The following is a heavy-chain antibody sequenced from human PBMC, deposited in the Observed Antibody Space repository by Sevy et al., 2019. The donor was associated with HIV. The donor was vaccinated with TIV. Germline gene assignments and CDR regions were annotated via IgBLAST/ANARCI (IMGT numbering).Heavy chain of an antibody. CDR2: IYTSGST. Sequence: SETLSLTCTVSGGSISSGSYYWSWIRQPAGKGLEWIGRIYTSGSTNYNPSLKSPVTISVDTSKNQFSLKLSSVTAADTAVYYCARVPKLRDKGAFDIWGQGTMVTVSS. D-gene: IGHD4-17*01. J-gene: IGHJ3*02. CDR3: ARVPKLRDKGAFDI. V-gene: IGHV4-61*02. CDR1: GGSISSGSYY.